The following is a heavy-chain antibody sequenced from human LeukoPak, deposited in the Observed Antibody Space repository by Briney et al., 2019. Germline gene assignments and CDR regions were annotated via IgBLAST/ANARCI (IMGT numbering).Heavy chain of an antibody. D-gene: IGHD4-11*01. Sequence: GGSLRLSCAASGFTFSSYSMNWVRQAPGKGLEWVTSISSSSSYIYYADSVKGRFTISRGNAKNSLYLQMNSLRAEDTAVYYCARVEHYSNPFDYWGQGTLVTVSS. CDR1: GFTFSSYS. J-gene: IGHJ4*02. CDR2: ISSSSSYI. CDR3: ARVEHYSNPFDY. V-gene: IGHV3-21*01.